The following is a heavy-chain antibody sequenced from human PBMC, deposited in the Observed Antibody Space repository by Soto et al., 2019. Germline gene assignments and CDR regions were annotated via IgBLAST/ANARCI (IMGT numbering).Heavy chain of an antibody. CDR1: GFTFSSYG. Sequence: QVQLVESGGGVVQPGRSLRLSCAASGFTFSSYGMHWVRQAPGKGLEWVAVISYDGSNKYYADSVKGRFTISRDNSKNTLYLQMNSLRAEDTAVYYCAKDHGDSSGWNAFDIWGQGKMVTVSS. CDR3: AKDHGDSSGWNAFDI. D-gene: IGHD6-19*01. V-gene: IGHV3-30*18. J-gene: IGHJ3*02. CDR2: ISYDGSNK.